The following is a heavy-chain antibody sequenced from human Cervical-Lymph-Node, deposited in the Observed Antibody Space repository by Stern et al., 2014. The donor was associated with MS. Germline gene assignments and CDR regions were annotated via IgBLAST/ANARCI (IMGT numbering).Heavy chain of an antibody. CDR2: VFVFSGYF. CDR1: GITFSHSA. J-gene: IGHJ5*02. Sequence: QLVESGPEVKKPGTSVKVSCKASGITFSHSAIQWLRQARGQRPEWIGWVFVFSGYFNYAPRFQERVTITRDMSTSTVYMELRSLRSEDTAIYYCASERYTYYDDQRPPGGFDPWGQGTLVTVSS. V-gene: IGHV1-58*02. CDR3: ASERYTYYDDQRPPGGFDP. D-gene: IGHD3-3*01.